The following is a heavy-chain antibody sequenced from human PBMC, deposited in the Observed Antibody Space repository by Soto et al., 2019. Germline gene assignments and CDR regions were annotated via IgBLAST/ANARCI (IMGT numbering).Heavy chain of an antibody. D-gene: IGHD3-22*01. CDR1: GFTFSSYA. CDR2: ISYDGSNK. Sequence: GGSLRLSCAASGFTFSSYAMHWVRQAPGKGLEWVAVISYDGSNKYYADSVKGRFTISRDNSKNTLYLQMNSLRAEDTAVYYCARPPYYYDSSGYLRGDHDAFDIWGQGTMVTVSS. J-gene: IGHJ3*02. V-gene: IGHV3-30-3*01. CDR3: ARPPYYYDSSGYLRGDHDAFDI.